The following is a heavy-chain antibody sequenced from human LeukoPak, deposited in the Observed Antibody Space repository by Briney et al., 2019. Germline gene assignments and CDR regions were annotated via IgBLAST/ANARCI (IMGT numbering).Heavy chain of an antibody. CDR1: GFTFSGAA. CDR3: ARELFDFDY. CDR2: IRSKVNYYAT. V-gene: IGHV3-73*01. J-gene: IGHJ4*02. D-gene: IGHD3-10*01. Sequence: GGSLRLSCAASGFTFSGAAVHWVRQASGKGLEWVGRIRSKVNYYATEYTASVRGRFTISRDDSKNTLYLQMNSLRAEDTAIYYCARELFDFDYWGQGTLVTVSS.